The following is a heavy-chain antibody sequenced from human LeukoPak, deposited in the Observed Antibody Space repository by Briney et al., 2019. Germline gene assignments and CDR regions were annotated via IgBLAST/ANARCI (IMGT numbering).Heavy chain of an antibody. CDR2: ISSSGSTV. Sequence: GGSLRLSCVGSGFSFSSYNMNWVRQAPGKGLEWVSYISSSGSTVYYADSVRGRFTISRDNARNSPYLQMAGLTAEDTAVYYCARALDSALDVWGNGTTVTVSS. J-gene: IGHJ6*04. D-gene: IGHD3/OR15-3a*01. V-gene: IGHV3-48*01. CDR3: ARALDSALDV. CDR1: GFSFSSYN.